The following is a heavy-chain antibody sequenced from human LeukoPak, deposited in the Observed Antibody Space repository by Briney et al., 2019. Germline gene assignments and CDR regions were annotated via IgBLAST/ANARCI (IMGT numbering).Heavy chain of an antibody. V-gene: IGHV4-59*01. Sequence: SETLSLTCTVSGGSISSYYWSWIRQPPGKGLEWIGYIYYTENTNYNPSLKSRVTISLDTSKKEFSPKLSSVTAADTAVYYCARVTGYMIEDYFDYWGQGTLVTVSS. CDR2: IYYTENT. CDR3: ARVTGYMIEDYFDY. CDR1: GGSISSYY. D-gene: IGHD3-22*01. J-gene: IGHJ4*02.